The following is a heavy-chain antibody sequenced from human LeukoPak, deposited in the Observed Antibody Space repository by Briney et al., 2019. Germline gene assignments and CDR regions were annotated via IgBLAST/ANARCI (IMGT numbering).Heavy chain of an antibody. V-gene: IGHV5-51*01. CDR3: ARLPQYSSSRNLYWFGP. CDR1: GYSFTTYW. CDR2: IYPGDSDI. J-gene: IGHJ5*02. D-gene: IGHD6-6*01. Sequence: GESLKISCKGSGYSFTTYWIGWVRQMPGKGLEWMGVIYPGDSDIRYSPSFQGQVTISADKSISTAYLQWSSLKAPDTAMYYCARLPQYSSSRNLYWFGPWGQGTRVTVSS.